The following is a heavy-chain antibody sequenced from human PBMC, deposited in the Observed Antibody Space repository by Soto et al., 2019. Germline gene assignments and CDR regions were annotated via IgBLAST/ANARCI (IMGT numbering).Heavy chain of an antibody. CDR3: ARDGYDYVWGTPLGWFDP. CDR2: IYYSGST. CDR1: GGSLSSYY. V-gene: IGHV4-59*01. D-gene: IGHD3-16*01. Sequence: PSETLSLTCTVSGGSLSSYYWSWIRQPPGKGPEWIGYIYYSGSTNYNPSLKSRVTISVDTSKNQFSLKLSSVTAADTAVYYCARDGYDYVWGTPLGWFDPWGQGTLVTVSS. J-gene: IGHJ5*02.